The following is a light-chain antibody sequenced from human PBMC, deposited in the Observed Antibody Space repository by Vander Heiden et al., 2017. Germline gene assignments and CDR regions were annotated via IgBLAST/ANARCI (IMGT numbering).Light chain of an antibody. J-gene: IGKJ1*01. CDR2: EVS. Sequence: DTQLTQSPSFLPASVADRVTITCRVSQAISSYFAWYQQKPGKAPKLLIYEVSTLQSGVPSRFSGGGSRTEFTLTISSLQPEDFATYDSLQLNSYPWTFGQGTKVEIK. CDR1: QAISSY. CDR3: LQLNSYPWT. V-gene: IGKV1-9*01.